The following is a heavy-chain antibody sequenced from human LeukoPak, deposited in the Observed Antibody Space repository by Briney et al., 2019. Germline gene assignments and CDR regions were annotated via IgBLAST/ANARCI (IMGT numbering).Heavy chain of an antibody. V-gene: IGHV3-13*04. CDR1: GFTFSSYD. CDR2: IGTAGNT. Sequence: GGSLRLSCAASGFTFSSYDMHWVRQVTGKGLEWVSAIGTAGNTVYLDSVKGRFTISRENAKNSLFLQMNSLRAGDTAVYYCARCLPSWGGWYIDYWGQGTVVTVSS. D-gene: IGHD6-19*01. J-gene: IGHJ4*02. CDR3: ARCLPSWGGWYIDY.